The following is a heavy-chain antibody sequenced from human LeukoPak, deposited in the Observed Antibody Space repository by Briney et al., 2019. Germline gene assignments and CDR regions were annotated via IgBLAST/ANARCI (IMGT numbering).Heavy chain of an antibody. CDR1: GGSISSYY. Sequence: SETRSLTCTVSGGSISSYYCGWIRQPQGKGLEWIEYIYYRGRTNYNPSPKSRVTISVGTSKNQFSLMLSSVTAADAAVYYCAISASGWFTDYWGQGTLVTVSS. V-gene: IGHV4-59*01. D-gene: IGHD6-19*01. J-gene: IGHJ4*02. CDR3: AISASGWFTDY. CDR2: IYYRGRT.